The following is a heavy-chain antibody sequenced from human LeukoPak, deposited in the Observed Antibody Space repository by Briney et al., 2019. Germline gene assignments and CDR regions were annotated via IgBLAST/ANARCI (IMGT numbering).Heavy chain of an antibody. CDR1: GGSISSGGYS. CDR2: IYHSGST. Sequence: SQTLSLTCAVSGGSISSGGYSWSWIRQPPGKGLEWIGYIYHSGSTYYNPSLKSRVTISVDTSKNQFSLKLSSVTAADTAVYYCARRELYYDFWSGRNWFDPWGQGTLVTVSS. D-gene: IGHD3-3*01. V-gene: IGHV4-30-2*01. CDR3: ARRELYYDFWSGRNWFDP. J-gene: IGHJ5*02.